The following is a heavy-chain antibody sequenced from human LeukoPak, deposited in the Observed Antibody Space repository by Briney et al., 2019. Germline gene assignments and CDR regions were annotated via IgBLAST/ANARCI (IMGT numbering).Heavy chain of an antibody. CDR2: IFYSGST. D-gene: IGHD1-26*01. V-gene: IGHV4-39*07. CDR1: GGPIDRSSYY. J-gene: IGHJ4*02. CDR3: ATFPGNGGRGSYSDS. Sequence: SETLSLTCSVSGGPIDRSSYYWGWARQPPGKGLESIGTIFYSGSTYYNPSLKSRVTISVDTSKNQFSLKVNSVTAADTAVDYCATFPGNGGRGSYSDSWGQGTLVTVSS.